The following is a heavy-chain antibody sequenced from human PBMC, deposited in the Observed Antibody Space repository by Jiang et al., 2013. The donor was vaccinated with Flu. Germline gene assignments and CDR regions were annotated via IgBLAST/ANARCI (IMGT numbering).Heavy chain of an antibody. V-gene: IGHV5-51*01. D-gene: IGHD6-19*01. CDR1: GYSFTSYW. CDR3: ARRWQQWLDEHDAFDI. J-gene: IGHJ3*02. Sequence: VQLVESGAEVKKPGESLKISCKGSGYSFTSYWIGWVRQMPGKGLEWMGIIYPGDSDTRYSPSFQGQVTISADKSISTAYLQWSSLKASDTAMYYCARRWQQWLDEHDAFDIWGQGTMVTVSS. CDR2: IYPGDSDT.